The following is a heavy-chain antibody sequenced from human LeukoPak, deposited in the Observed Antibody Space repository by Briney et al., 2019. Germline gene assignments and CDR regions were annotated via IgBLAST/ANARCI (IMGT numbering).Heavy chain of an antibody. J-gene: IGHJ4*02. D-gene: IGHD4-23*01. Sequence: GGSLRLSCAASGFSFSSYDMNWVRQAPGKGLEWVSSISSSSSYIYYADSVKGRFIISRDNAKNSLYLQMDSLGAEDTAVYYCAREVIGGNCAWGQGTLVTVSS. V-gene: IGHV3-21*01. CDR1: GFSFSSYD. CDR2: ISSSSSYI. CDR3: AREVIGGNCA.